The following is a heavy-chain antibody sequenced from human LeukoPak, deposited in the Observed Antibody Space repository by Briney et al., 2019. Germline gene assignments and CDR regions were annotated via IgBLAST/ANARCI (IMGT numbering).Heavy chain of an antibody. V-gene: IGHV4-61*02. J-gene: IGHJ4*02. CDR3: ARGEIQLWSYFDY. Sequence: SETLSLTCAVSGDSVNSGNFYWSWIRQPAGKGLEWIGRLYISASTNYNPSLKSRVIISVDTSKNQFSLKLSSVTAADTAVYYCARGEIQLWSYFDYWGQGMLVTVSS. CDR1: GDSVNSGNFY. CDR2: LYISAST. D-gene: IGHD5-18*01.